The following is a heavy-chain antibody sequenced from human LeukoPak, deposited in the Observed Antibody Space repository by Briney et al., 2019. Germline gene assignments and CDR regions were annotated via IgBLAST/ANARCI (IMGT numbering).Heavy chain of an antibody. CDR2: INSDGSGT. Sequence: GGSLRLSCAASAFTFSNYWMHWVRQAPGKGLVWASRINSDGSGTAYADFVKGRFSISRDNAKNTLYLQMTSLRAEDTAVYYCVRDDGGAGQNFDYWGQGTLVTVSS. CDR3: VRDDGGAGQNFDY. CDR1: AFTFSNYW. J-gene: IGHJ4*02. D-gene: IGHD1-26*01. V-gene: IGHV3-74*01.